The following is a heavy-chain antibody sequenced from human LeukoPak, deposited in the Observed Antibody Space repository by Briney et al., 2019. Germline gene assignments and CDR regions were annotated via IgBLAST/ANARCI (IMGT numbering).Heavy chain of an antibody. CDR1: GFAFSTYW. Sequence: GGSLRLSCAASGFAFSTYWMNWVRQALGKGLEWVANIKPDGSEKFYLDSVKGRFTISRDNSKNTLYLQMNSLRAEDTAVYYCAKNRKPGIAAAGTVDYWGQGTLVTVSS. CDR3: AKNRKPGIAAAGTVDY. J-gene: IGHJ4*02. V-gene: IGHV3-7*03. CDR2: IKPDGSEK. D-gene: IGHD6-13*01.